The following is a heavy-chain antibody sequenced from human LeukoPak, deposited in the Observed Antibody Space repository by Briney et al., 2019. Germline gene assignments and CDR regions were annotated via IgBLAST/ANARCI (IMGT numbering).Heavy chain of an antibody. CDR3: ARHRGRIAVAEVDY. D-gene: IGHD6-19*01. V-gene: IGHV5-51*01. J-gene: IGHJ4*02. CDR2: IYPGDSDT. CDR1: RYSFTSYW. Sequence: GESLKISCKGSRYSFTSYWIGWVRQMPGKGLEWMEIIYPGDSDTRYSPSFQGQVTISADKSISTAYLQWSSLKASDTAMYNCARHRGRIAVAEVDYWGQGTLVTVSS.